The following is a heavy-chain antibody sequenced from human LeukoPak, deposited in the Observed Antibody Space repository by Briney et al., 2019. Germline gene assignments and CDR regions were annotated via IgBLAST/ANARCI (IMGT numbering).Heavy chain of an antibody. CDR2: MFSGGST. V-gene: IGHV3-66*04. Sequence: GGSLRLSCAASGFTVSTNYMSWVRQAPGKGLEWVSVMFSGGSTYHADSVKGRFTISGDNSKNTLCLQMNSLRDEDTAVYYCTRHTTSWYGGTPTGAFDDWGQGTTVTVSS. CDR3: TRHTTSWYGGTPTGAFDD. J-gene: IGHJ3*01. D-gene: IGHD6-13*01. CDR1: GFTVSTNY.